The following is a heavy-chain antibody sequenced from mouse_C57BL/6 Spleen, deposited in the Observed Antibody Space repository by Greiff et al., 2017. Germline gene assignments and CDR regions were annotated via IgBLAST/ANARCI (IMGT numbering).Heavy chain of an antibody. Sequence: DVKLVESGGGLVKPGGSLKLSCAASGFTFSTYAMSWVRQTPEKRLEWVATISDGGSYTYYPDNVKGRFTISRDNAKNNLYLQMSHLKSEDTAMYYCARGYYGSSYGGNWYFDVWGTGTTVTVSS. CDR1: GFTFSTYA. J-gene: IGHJ1*03. CDR3: ARGYYGSSYGGNWYFDV. V-gene: IGHV5-4*03. CDR2: ISDGGSYT. D-gene: IGHD1-1*01.